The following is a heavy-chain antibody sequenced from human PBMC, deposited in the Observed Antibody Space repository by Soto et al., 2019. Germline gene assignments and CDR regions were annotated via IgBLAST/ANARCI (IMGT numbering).Heavy chain of an antibody. CDR2: TYYIGTT. Sequence: QVQLQESGPGLVKPSQTLSLTCTVSGGSISSGGYYWSWIRQHPGKGPEWIGYTYYIGTTNFNPSLNGPVTISVDTSKNQFSLKLSSVTAADTAVYYCARTPDHWGQGTLVTVSS. D-gene: IGHD2-15*01. CDR3: ARTPDH. V-gene: IGHV4-31*01. CDR1: GGSISSGGYY. J-gene: IGHJ4*02.